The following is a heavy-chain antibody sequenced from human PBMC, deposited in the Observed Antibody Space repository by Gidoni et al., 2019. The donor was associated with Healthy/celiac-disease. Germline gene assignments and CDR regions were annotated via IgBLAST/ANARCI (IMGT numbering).Heavy chain of an antibody. Sequence: QVQLQESGPGLVKPSQTLSLTCPVPGGPISSGGYYWSWIRQHPGKGLEWIGYIYYSGSTYYNPSLKSRVTISVDTSKNQFSLKLSSVTAADKAVYYCALESGTERWLPLSWGQGTLVTVSS. CDR1: GGPISSGGYY. CDR3: ALESGTERWLPLS. J-gene: IGHJ5*02. V-gene: IGHV4-31*03. CDR2: IYYSGST. D-gene: IGHD3-22*01.